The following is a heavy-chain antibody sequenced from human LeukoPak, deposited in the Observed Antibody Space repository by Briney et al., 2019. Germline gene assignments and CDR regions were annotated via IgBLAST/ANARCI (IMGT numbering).Heavy chain of an antibody. CDR1: GFTFGDYA. CDR2: IRSKAYGGTT. CDR3: ASSTRFGGDYYYYMDV. J-gene: IGHJ6*03. Sequence: QPGGSLRLSCTASGFTFGDYAMSWVRQAPGKGLEWVGFIRSKAYGGTTEYAASVKGRFTISRDDSKSIAYLQMNSLKTEDTAVYYCASSTRFGGDYYYYMDVWGKGTTVTISS. D-gene: IGHD3-10*01. V-gene: IGHV3-49*04.